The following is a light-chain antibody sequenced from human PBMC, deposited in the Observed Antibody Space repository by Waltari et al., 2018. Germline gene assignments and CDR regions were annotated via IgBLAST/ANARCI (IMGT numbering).Light chain of an antibody. Sequence: IQMSQSPYSLSASVGDRVTITCRASQDISSYLNWYQQKPGKAPKLLIYYANSLASGVPSRFSGSGSGTEFTLTISSLQPEDFATYYCQQGNSYPPTFGQGTKVEIK. J-gene: IGKJ1*01. CDR2: YAN. CDR3: QQGNSYPPT. CDR1: QDISSY. V-gene: IGKV1-13*02.